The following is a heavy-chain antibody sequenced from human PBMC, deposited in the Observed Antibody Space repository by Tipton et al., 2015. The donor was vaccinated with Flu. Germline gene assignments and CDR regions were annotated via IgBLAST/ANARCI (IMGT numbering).Heavy chain of an antibody. V-gene: IGHV4-38-2*02. CDR2: MYYSGST. D-gene: IGHD3-10*01. J-gene: IGHJ4*02. CDR1: GYSIRSGYY. CDR3: ARSTYYYGSGSSDY. Sequence: GLVKPSETLSLTCSVSGYSIRSGYYWGWIRQPPGKGLEWIGYMYYSGSTKYNPSLKSRVTISVDTAKNQFSQRLSSVTAADTAVYYCARSTYYYGSGSSDYWGQGTLVTVSS.